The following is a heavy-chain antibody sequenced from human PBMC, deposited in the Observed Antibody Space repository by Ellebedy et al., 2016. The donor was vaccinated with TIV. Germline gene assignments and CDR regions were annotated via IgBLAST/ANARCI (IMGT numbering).Heavy chain of an antibody. CDR1: GGTFSSYA. CDR2: IIPIFGTA. J-gene: IGHJ4*02. Sequence: SVKVSCXASGGTFSSYAISWVRQAPGQGLEWMGGIIPIFGTANYAQKFQGRVTITADKSTSTAYMELSSLRSEDTAVYYCARLGYSSGWYYFDYWGQGTLVTVSS. CDR3: ARLGYSSGWYYFDY. V-gene: IGHV1-69*06. D-gene: IGHD6-19*01.